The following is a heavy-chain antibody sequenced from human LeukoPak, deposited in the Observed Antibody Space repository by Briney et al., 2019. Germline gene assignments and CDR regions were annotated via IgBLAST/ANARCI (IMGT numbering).Heavy chain of an antibody. J-gene: IGHJ5*02. CDR2: ISGSGGST. V-gene: IGHV3-23*01. D-gene: IGHD4-17*01. CDR1: GFTFSNYA. CDR3: AKVPGGDYPMSWFDP. Sequence: GGSLRLSCAASGFTFSNYAMRWVRQAPGKGLEWVSAISGSGGSTYYADSVKGRFTISRDNSKNTLYLQMNSLRAEDTAVYYCAKVPGGDYPMSWFDPWGQGTLVTVSS.